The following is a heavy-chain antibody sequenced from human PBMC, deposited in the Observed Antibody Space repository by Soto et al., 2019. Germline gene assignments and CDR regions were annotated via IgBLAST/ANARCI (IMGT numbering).Heavy chain of an antibody. CDR1: GFIFGAYG. J-gene: IGHJ6*02. V-gene: IGHV3-33*06. CDR2: IWYGESNP. Sequence: GGSLRLSCAASGFIFGAYGMHWVRQAPGKGLEWVAVIWYGESNPYYADSVKGRVTISRDNSKNTLYLQMTSLRAEDTALYYCTKASSDRHHMDVWGQGTTVTVSS. CDR3: TKASSDRHHMDV.